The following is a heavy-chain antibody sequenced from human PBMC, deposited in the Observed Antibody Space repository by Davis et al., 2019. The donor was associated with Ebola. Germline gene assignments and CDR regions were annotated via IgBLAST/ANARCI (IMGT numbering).Heavy chain of an antibody. CDR3: VRGIIIIPADESSKAFDS. CDR1: GYTFTGYY. CDR2: MNPKNGGT. Sequence: AASVTVSCKASGYTFTGYYIHWVRQAPGQGLEWMGWMNPKNGGTNYAQKFLGRVTLTRDTSISTAYMELSSLISDDTAVYYCVRGIIIIPADESSKAFDSWGQGTLVSVST. J-gene: IGHJ5*01. D-gene: IGHD2-2*01. V-gene: IGHV1-2*02.